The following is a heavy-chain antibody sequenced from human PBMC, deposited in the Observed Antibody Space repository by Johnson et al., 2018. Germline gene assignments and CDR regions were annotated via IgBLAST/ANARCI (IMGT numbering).Heavy chain of an antibody. CDR3: AKDESPGNSGAFDI. CDR1: GFTFSSYG. Sequence: QVQLVESGGGVVQPGRSLRLSCAASGFTFSSYGMHWVRQAPGKGLEWVAVISYDGSNKYYADSVKGRFTISRDNSKNTLYLQMNSLRAEDTAVYYCAKDESPGNSGAFDIWGQGTMFTVSS. D-gene: IGHD4-23*01. J-gene: IGHJ3*02. V-gene: IGHV3-30*18. CDR2: ISYDGSNK.